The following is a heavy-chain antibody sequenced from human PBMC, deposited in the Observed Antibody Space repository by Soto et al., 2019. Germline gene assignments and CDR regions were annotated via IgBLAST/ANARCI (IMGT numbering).Heavy chain of an antibody. CDR2: ITGRGGHT. J-gene: IGHJ3*02. D-gene: IGHD5-12*01. V-gene: IGHV3-23*01. CDR1: EFTFRSYA. CDR3: AIVYSGYLPDALDI. Sequence: EVHLLESGGGLVQPGGSLRITCTASEFTFRSYAMTWVRQAPGKGLEWVSSITGRGGHTYYSDSVKGRFTISRDNSKNTLYLPTNSLRAEDTAVYYSAIVYSGYLPDALDIWGQGTVVTVSS.